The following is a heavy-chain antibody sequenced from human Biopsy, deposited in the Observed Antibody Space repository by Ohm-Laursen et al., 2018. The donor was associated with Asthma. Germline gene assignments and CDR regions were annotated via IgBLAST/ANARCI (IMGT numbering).Heavy chain of an antibody. Sequence: SQTLSLTCIVSGGSISSGGYYWSWIRQHPGKGLEWIGYIYYSGSTYYNPSLKSRVSISIDTSKNQFSLKLSSVTAADTAVYYCARAQDYYDSRGYYRSFDYWGQGTLVTVSS. CDR2: IYYSGST. CDR3: ARAQDYYDSRGYYRSFDY. V-gene: IGHV4-31*03. J-gene: IGHJ4*02. CDR1: GGSISSGGYY. D-gene: IGHD3-22*01.